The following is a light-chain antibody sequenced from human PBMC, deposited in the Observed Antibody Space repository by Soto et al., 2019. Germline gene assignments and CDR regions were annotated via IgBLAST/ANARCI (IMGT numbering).Light chain of an antibody. CDR2: DAS. J-gene: IGKJ1*01. CDR1: QSISSW. CDR3: QQYNSYGGA. V-gene: IGKV1-5*01. Sequence: DIQMTQSPSTLSVSVGDRVTITCRASQSISSWLAWYQQKSGKAPKLMIYDASSLESGVTSRFSGSGSGTQFTLTVSSLQPDDFATYYCQQYNSYGGAFGPGTKVEI.